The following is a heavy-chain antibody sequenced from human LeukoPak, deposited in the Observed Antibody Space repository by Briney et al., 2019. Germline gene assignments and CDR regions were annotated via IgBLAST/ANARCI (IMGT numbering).Heavy chain of an antibody. CDR2: INPNSGGT. CDR3: ARDLGSSWYEYDY. J-gene: IGHJ4*02. CDR1: GYTFTGYY. V-gene: IGHV1-2*02. D-gene: IGHD6-13*01. Sequence: ASVKVSCKASGYTFTGYYMHWVRQAPGQGLEWMGWINPNSGGTNYAQKFQGRVTMTRDTSISTAYMELSRLRSDDTAVYYCARDLGSSWYEYDYWGQGTLVTVSS.